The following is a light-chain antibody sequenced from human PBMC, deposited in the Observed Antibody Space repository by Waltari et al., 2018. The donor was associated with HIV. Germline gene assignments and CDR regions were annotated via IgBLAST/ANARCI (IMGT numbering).Light chain of an antibody. CDR2: DVT. Sequence: QSALTQPPSASGSPGQSVTISCTGTSSDVGAYNYVTWFQQHPGKAPKLMSYDVTKRHSGVPDRFSGSKSGNTASLPVSGLPAEDAADSSCASHAGSKDVFGGGPMLTFL. J-gene: IGLJ2*01. CDR3: ASHAGSKDV. CDR1: SSDVGAYNY. V-gene: IGLV2-8*01.